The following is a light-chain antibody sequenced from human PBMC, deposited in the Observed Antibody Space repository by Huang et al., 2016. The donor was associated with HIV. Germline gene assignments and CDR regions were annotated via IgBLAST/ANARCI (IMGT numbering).Light chain of an antibody. Sequence: ESVLTQSPGTLSLAPGERATLSCRAGQSIGSRDLAGYQQRPGQVPRLLIERASTRATGIPDRFSGSGSGTDFTLTISRLEPEDFAVYYCQLYGTSPYTFGQGTKLEIK. CDR2: RAS. J-gene: IGKJ2*01. CDR3: QLYGTSPYT. CDR1: QSIGSRD. V-gene: IGKV3-20*01.